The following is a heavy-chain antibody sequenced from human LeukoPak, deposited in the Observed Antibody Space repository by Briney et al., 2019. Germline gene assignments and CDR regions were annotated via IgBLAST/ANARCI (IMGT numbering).Heavy chain of an antibody. J-gene: IGHJ4*02. Sequence: ASVKVSCKASGYTFTGYYMHWVRQAPGQGLEWMGWINPNSGGTNYAQKFQGRVTMTRDTSISTAYMELSSLRSEDTAVYYCATWLSVAGPRAIDYWGQGTLVTVSS. CDR1: GYTFTGYY. CDR2: INPNSGGT. V-gene: IGHV1-2*02. D-gene: IGHD6-19*01. CDR3: ATWLSVAGPRAIDY.